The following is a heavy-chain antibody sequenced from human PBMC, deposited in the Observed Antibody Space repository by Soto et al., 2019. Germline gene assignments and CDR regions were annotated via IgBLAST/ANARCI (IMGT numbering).Heavy chain of an antibody. CDR3: ARENLGCSGGSCYWGGAPYYYGMDV. D-gene: IGHD2-15*01. CDR1: GFTFSAYT. V-gene: IGHV3-30-3*01. CDR2: ISNAGLNI. J-gene: IGHJ6*02. Sequence: PGGSLRLSCSASGFTFSAYTMHWVRQAPGKGLECVAAISNAGLNIHFADSVKGRFTISRDNSKNTLYLQMNSLRAEDTAVYYCARENLGCSGGSCYWGGAPYYYGMDVWGQGTTVTVSS.